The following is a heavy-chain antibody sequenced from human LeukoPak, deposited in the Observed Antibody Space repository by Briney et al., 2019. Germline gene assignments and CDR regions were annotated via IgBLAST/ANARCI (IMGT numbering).Heavy chain of an antibody. CDR1: GGSLSSFA. Sequence: GSSVKVSCKASGGSLSSFALNWVRQTPGQGLEWMGGIIPIFGSTNYAQKFQVRVTITADESTNTAYMELNSLRSEDTGVYYCARVMVVAGNGGYFLYWGQGTTVTVSS. J-gene: IGHJ6*02. CDR2: IIPIFGST. V-gene: IGHV1-69*01. CDR3: ARVMVVAGNGGYFLY. D-gene: IGHD2-15*01.